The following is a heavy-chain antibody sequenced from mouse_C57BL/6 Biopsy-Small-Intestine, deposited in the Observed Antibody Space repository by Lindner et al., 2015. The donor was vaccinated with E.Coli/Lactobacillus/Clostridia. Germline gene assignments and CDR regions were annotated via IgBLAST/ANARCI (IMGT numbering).Heavy chain of an antibody. J-gene: IGHJ4*01. CDR2: IHPNNGGT. V-gene: IGHV1-22*01. D-gene: IGHD3-2*02. CDR3: AKAQTTWNYAMDY. CDR1: GYTFTDYN. Sequence: VQLQESGPELVKPGTSVKMSCKASGYTFTDYNIHWVKQSHGKSLEWVGYIHPNNGGTSQNQKFKGMATLTVNKSSSTAYMELRSLTSEDSAVYYCAKAQTTWNYAMDYWGQGTSVTVSS.